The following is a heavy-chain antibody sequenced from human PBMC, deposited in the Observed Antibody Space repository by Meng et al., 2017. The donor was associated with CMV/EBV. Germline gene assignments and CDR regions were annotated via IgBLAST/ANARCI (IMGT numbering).Heavy chain of an antibody. J-gene: IGHJ4*02. CDR3: ARGSYSTYGGIVRNYFDY. Sequence: SETLSLTCTVSGGSVSSGSYYWSWIRQPPGKGLEWIGYIYYSGSTNYNPSLKSRVTISVDTSKNQFSLKLSSVTAADTAVYYCARGSYSTYGGIVRNYFDYWGQGTLVTVSS. CDR2: IYYSGST. V-gene: IGHV4-61*01. D-gene: IGHD4-11*01. CDR1: GGSVSSGSYY.